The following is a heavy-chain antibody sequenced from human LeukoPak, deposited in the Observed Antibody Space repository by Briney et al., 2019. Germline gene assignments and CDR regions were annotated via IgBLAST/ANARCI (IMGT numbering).Heavy chain of an antibody. Sequence: TGGSLRLSCAASGFTFSTYSMNWVRQAPGKGLEWVSYISSSISTMYYADSVEGRFSISRDNAKNSLNLQMSSLRDEDTAVYYCARARSGSYLDYWGQGTLVTVSS. J-gene: IGHJ4*02. D-gene: IGHD1-26*01. CDR2: ISSSISTM. CDR3: ARARSGSYLDY. V-gene: IGHV3-48*02. CDR1: GFTFSTYS.